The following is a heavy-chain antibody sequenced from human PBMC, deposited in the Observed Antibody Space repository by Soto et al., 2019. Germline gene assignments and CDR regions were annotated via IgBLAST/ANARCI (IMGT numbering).Heavy chain of an antibody. CDR2: IKQDGSEK. CDR3: ASDTAMELFDY. V-gene: IGHV3-7*05. D-gene: IGHD5-18*01. CDR1: GFTFSRHW. Sequence: PGGSLRLSCAASGFTFSRHWMSWVRQAPGKGLEWVANIKQDGSEKYYVDSVKGRFTISRDNAKNSLYLQMNSLRAEDTAVYYCASDTAMELFDYWGQGTLVTVSS. J-gene: IGHJ4*02.